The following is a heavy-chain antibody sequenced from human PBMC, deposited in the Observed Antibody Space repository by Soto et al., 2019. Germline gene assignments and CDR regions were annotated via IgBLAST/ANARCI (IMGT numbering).Heavy chain of an antibody. CDR3: ARGPSE. V-gene: IGHV1-2*02. J-gene: IGHJ4*02. CDR1: GYIFIGSY. CDR2: IYPATGDT. Sequence: QVQLVQSGAEMKSPGSSVKVSCKATGYIFIGSYLHWIRQAPGQGPEWMGSIYPATGDTDYAQTYQGRVILTGDTAIGTAYMELKWLTFDDTGMYYCARGPSEWGQGTLVTVPS.